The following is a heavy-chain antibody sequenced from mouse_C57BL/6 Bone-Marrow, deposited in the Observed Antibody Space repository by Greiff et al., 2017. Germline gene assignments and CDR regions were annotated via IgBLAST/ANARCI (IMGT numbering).Heavy chain of an antibody. CDR1: GYTFTSYW. CDR2: IHPNSGST. CDR3: ARFYGNYFYYAMDY. D-gene: IGHD2-1*01. J-gene: IGHJ4*01. V-gene: IGHV1-64*01. Sequence: VKLQQSGAELVKPGASVKLSCTASGYTFTSYWMHWVKQRPGQGLEWIGMIHPNSGSTNYNAKFKSKATLTVDTSSSTAYMQLSSLTSEDSAVYCCARFYGNYFYYAMDYWGQGTSVTVSA.